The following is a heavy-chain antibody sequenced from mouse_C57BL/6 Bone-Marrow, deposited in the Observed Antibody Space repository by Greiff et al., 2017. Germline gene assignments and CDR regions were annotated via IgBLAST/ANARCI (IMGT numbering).Heavy chain of an antibody. J-gene: IGHJ4*01. V-gene: IGHV1-9*01. D-gene: IGHD1-1*01. CDR1: GYTFTGYW. CDR2: ILPGSGST. CDR3: AAPYYRAMDY. Sequence: QVHVQQSGAELMKPGASVKLSCKATGYTFTGYWIEWVKQRPGHGLEWIGEILPGSGSTNYNEKFKGKATFTADPSSNTAYMQLSSLTTEDSAIYYCAAPYYRAMDYWGQGTSVTVSS.